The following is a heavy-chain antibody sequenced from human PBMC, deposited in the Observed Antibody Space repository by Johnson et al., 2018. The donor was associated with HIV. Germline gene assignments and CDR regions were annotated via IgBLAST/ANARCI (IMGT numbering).Heavy chain of an antibody. CDR2: IRYDGSNK. J-gene: IGHJ3*02. D-gene: IGHD1-26*01. CDR1: GFTFSSYG. CDR3: ARDRVGATAFDM. Sequence: QMLLVESGGGVVQPGGSLRLSCAASGFTFSSYGMPWVRPAPGKGLEWVAFIRYDGSNKYNADSMKGRFTISRDNAKNSLYLHMNSLRAEDTAVYYCARDRVGATAFDMWGQGTMVTVSS. V-gene: IGHV3-30*02.